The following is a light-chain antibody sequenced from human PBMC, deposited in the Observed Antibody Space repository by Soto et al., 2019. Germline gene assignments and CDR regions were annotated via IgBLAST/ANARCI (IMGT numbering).Light chain of an antibody. CDR3: QQLNSHPRT. CDR2: GAS. J-gene: IGKJ2*01. Sequence: DIQLTQSPIFLSASVGDRVTISCRASQAIFNYLAWHQQKPGKAPNLLIFGASTLQSGAPSRFSGSGSGTEFTLTISSLQPEDFAAYYCQQLNSHPRTFGQGTKLEIK. V-gene: IGKV1-9*01. CDR1: QAIFNY.